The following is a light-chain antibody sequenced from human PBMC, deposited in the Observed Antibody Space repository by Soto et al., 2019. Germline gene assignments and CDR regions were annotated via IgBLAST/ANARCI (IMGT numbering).Light chain of an antibody. V-gene: IGKV1-5*01. Sequence: GDRFTITCRAREGIRTWLAWYQHKPGKAPKFLIYDASSLASGVPSRFSGSGSGTEFTLTISNLQPDDFATYFCQQYHNYPRTFGQGTKVDIK. CDR1: EGIRTW. J-gene: IGKJ1*01. CDR3: QQYHNYPRT. CDR2: DAS.